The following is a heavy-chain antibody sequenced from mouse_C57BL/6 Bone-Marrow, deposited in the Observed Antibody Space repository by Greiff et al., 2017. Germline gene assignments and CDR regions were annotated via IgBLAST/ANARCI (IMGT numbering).Heavy chain of an antibody. J-gene: IGHJ4*01. D-gene: IGHD1-1*01. CDR1: GYTFTSYW. CDR3: TRFITTVDYAMDY. Sequence: VQLQQSGTVLARPGASVKMSCKTSGYTFTSYWMHWVKQRPGQGLEWIGAIYPGNSDTSYNQKFKGKAKLTAVTSASTAYMELSSLTNEDSAVYYCTRFITTVDYAMDYWGQGTSVTVSS. CDR2: IYPGNSDT. V-gene: IGHV1-5*01.